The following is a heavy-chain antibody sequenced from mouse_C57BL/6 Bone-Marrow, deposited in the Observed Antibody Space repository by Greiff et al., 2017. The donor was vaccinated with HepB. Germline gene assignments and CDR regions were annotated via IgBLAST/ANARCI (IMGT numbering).Heavy chain of an antibody. CDR3: AMSLRGYAMDY. J-gene: IGHJ4*01. CDR2: IHPSDSDT. V-gene: IGHV1-74*01. CDR1: GYTFTSYW. Sequence: VQLQQPGAELVKPGASVKVSCKASGYTFTSYWMHWVKQRPGQGLEWIGRIHPSDSDTNYNQKFKGKATLTVDKSSSSAYMQRSSLTSEDSAVYYCAMSLRGYAMDYWGQGTSVTGAS. D-gene: IGHD1-1*01.